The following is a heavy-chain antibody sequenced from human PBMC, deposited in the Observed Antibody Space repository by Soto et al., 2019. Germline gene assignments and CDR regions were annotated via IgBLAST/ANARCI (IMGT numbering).Heavy chain of an antibody. CDR1: GGSISSYY. CDR3: ARLVYDSSGFDLGHFDY. V-gene: IGHV4-59*08. D-gene: IGHD3-22*01. J-gene: IGHJ4*02. CDR2: IYYSGST. Sequence: SETLSLTCTVSGGSISSYYWSWIRQPPGKGLEWIGYIYYSGSTNYNPSLKSRVTISVDTSKNQFSLKLSSVTAADTAVYYCARLVYDSSGFDLGHFDYWGQGTLVTVSS.